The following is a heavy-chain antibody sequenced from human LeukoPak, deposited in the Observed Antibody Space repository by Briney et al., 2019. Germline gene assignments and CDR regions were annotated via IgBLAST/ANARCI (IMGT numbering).Heavy chain of an antibody. V-gene: IGHV4-59*01. CDR1: CGSISSYY. CDR2: IYYSGST. CDR3: ASYSGYHLRSAFDI. D-gene: IGHD5-12*01. J-gene: IGHJ3*02. Sequence: SETLSLTCTVSCGSISSYYWSWIRQPPGKGLEWIGYIYYSGSTNYNPSLKSRVTISVDTSKNQFSLKLSSVTAADTAVYYCASYSGYHLRSAFDIWGQGTMVTVSS.